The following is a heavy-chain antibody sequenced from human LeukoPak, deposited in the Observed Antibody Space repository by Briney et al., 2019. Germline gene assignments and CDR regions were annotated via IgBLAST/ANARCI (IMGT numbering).Heavy chain of an antibody. D-gene: IGHD3-3*01. CDR2: IYSGGST. V-gene: IGHV3-66*01. J-gene: IGHJ4*02. CDR1: GFTVSSNY. Sequence: GGSLRLSCAASGFTVSSNYMSWVRQAPGKGLEWVSVIYSGGSTYYADSVKGRFTISRDNSKNTLYLQMNSLRAEDTAVYYCAKDGVRHDFWSRHFDYWGQGTLVTVSS. CDR3: AKDGVRHDFWSRHFDY.